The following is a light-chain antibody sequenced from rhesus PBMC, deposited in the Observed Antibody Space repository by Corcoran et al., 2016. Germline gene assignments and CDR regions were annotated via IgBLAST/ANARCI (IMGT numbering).Light chain of an antibody. J-gene: IGLJ1*01. CDR3: NSYAGSNTYI. CDR1: SSDIGGYNY. V-gene: IGLV2-32*02. CDR2: EVS. Sequence: QAALTQPRSVSGSPGQSVTISCTGTSSDIGGYNYVSWYQQHPGTAPKLMIYEVSKRPSGVSDRFSGSKSGNTASLTISGLQAGDEADYYCNSYAGSNTYIFGAGTRLTVL.